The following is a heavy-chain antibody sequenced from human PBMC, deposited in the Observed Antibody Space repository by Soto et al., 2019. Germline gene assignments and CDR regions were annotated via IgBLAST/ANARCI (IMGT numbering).Heavy chain of an antibody. Sequence: EVHLLESGGGVVQPGGSLRLSCAASGFTFSNYAMNWVRQAPGKGLEWVSVISGTGGGTNNADSAKGRFTTSRDNSKNTLYLQMNSLRAEDTAVYYCAKRSFYGSGIPNYYGMDVWGQGTAVTVSS. D-gene: IGHD3-10*01. J-gene: IGHJ6*02. CDR2: ISGTGGGT. CDR3: AKRSFYGSGIPNYYGMDV. V-gene: IGHV3-23*01. CDR1: GFTFSNYA.